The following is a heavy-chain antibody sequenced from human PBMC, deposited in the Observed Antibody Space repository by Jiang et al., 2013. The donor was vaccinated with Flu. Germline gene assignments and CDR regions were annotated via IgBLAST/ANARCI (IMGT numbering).Heavy chain of an antibody. CDR2: ISSSGSTI. CDR1: GFTFSSYE. J-gene: IGHJ4*02. Sequence: VQLVESGGGLVQPGGSLRLSCAASGFTFSSYEMNWVRQAPGKGLEWVSYISSSGSTIYYADSVKGRFTISRDNAKNSLYLQMNSLRAEDTAVYYCARGFWQVESPYFDYWGQGTLVTVSS. CDR3: ARGFWQVESPYFDY. V-gene: IGHV3-48*03. D-gene: IGHD3-3*01.